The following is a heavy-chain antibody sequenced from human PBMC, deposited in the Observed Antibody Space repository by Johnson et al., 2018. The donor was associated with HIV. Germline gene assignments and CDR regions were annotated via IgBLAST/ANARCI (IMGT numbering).Heavy chain of an antibody. J-gene: IGHJ3*02. D-gene: IGHD3-22*01. CDR2: ISWNSGSI. CDR1: GFTFDDYA. V-gene: IGHV3-9*01. Sequence: VQLVESGGGLVQPGRSLRLSCAASGFTFDDYAMHWVRQAPGKGLEWVSGISWNSGSIGYADSVKGRFTISRDNAKNSLYLQMNSLRVEDTALYYCARVRGITMIVVVKSYDAFDIWGQGTMVTVSS. CDR3: ARVRGITMIVVVKSYDAFDI.